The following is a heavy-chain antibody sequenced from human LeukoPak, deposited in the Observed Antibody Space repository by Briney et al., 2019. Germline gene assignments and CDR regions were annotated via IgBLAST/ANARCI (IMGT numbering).Heavy chain of an antibody. Sequence: TSQTLSLTCTVSGGSISSGGYYWSWIRQRPGKGLEWVGYIYYSGSTYYNPSLKSRVTISVDTSKNQFSLKLSSVTAADTAVYYCARGAHLRDTAMGFDYWGQGTLVTVSS. CDR3: ARGAHLRDTAMGFDY. CDR1: GGSISSGGYY. V-gene: IGHV4-31*03. CDR2: IYYSGST. D-gene: IGHD5-18*01. J-gene: IGHJ4*02.